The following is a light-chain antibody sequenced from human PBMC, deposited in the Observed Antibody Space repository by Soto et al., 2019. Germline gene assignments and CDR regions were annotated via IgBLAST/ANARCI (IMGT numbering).Light chain of an antibody. CDR1: QSINKW. V-gene: IGKV1-5*01. CDR3: QQYNSDSS. CDR2: DAS. J-gene: IGKJ4*01. Sequence: DIQMTQSPSTLSASVGDSVTITCRASQSINKWLAWYQQKPGKAPNRLIFDASNLQSGVPSRFSGSGFGTEFTLIISSLQPEDVATYYSQQYNSDSSFGGGTKVEIK.